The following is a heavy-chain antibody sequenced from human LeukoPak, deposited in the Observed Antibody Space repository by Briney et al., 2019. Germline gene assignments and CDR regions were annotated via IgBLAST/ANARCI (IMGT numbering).Heavy chain of an antibody. D-gene: IGHD6-13*01. J-gene: IGHJ4*02. V-gene: IGHV4-59*08. CDR3: ARLLAAAGAYYFDY. CDR1: GGSISSYY. Sequence: KASETLSLTCTVSGGSISSYYWSWIRQPPGKGLVGIGYIYYCGSTNFNPSLKSRVTISVDTTKNQFSLKLSSVTAADTAVYYCARLLAAAGAYYFDYWGQGTLVTVSS. CDR2: IYYCGST.